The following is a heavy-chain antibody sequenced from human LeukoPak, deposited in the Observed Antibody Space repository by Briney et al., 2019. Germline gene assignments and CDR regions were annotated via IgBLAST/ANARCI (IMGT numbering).Heavy chain of an antibody. CDR1: GYTFTSYG. D-gene: IGHD6-19*01. V-gene: IGHV1-18*01. CDR2: ISAYNGNT. Sequence: ASVKVSCKASGYTFTSYGINWVRQAPGQGLEWMGWISAYNGNTNYAQKLQGRVTMTTDTSTSTAYMELRSLRSDDTAVYYCARAPIIAVAEDYGMDVWGQGTTVTVSS. J-gene: IGHJ6*02. CDR3: ARAPIIAVAEDYGMDV.